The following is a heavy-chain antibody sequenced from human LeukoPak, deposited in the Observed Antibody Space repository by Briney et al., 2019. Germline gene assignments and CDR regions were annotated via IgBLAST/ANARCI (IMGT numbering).Heavy chain of an antibody. CDR1: GGTFSNYA. V-gene: IGHV1-69*04. J-gene: IGHJ4*02. D-gene: IGHD3/OR15-3a*01. CDR3: ARVIGQFDY. CDR2: IIPIFDIA. Sequence: AASVKVSCKASGGTFSNYAFSWVRQAPGQGLEWMGRIIPIFDIANYAQKFQGRVTITADKSTSTAYMELSSLGSEDTAVYHCARVIGQFDYWGQGTLVTVSS.